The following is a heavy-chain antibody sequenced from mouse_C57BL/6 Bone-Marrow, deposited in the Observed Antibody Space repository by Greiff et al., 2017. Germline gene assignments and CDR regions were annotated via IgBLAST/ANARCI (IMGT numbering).Heavy chain of an antibody. CDR1: GYTFTDYN. CDR2: INPNNGGT. Sequence: VQLQQSGPELVKPGASVKVPCKASGYTFTDYNMDWVKQSHGKSLEWIGDINPNNGGTIYNQKFKGKATLTVDKSSSTAYMELRSLTSEDTAVYYCARGRRYDRFAYWGQGTLVTVSA. D-gene: IGHD2-12*01. J-gene: IGHJ3*01. CDR3: ARGRRYDRFAY. V-gene: IGHV1-18*01.